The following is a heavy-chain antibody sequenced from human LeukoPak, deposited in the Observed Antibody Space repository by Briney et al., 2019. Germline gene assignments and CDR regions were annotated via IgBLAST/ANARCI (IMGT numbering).Heavy chain of an antibody. J-gene: IGHJ4*02. D-gene: IGHD6-19*01. V-gene: IGHV4-39*01. CDR2: IYYSGST. CDR1: GGPFSSSRYS. Sequence: KPSETLSLTCTVSGGPFSSSRYSWGRIRRPPAKGLEWIENIYYSGSTYYNPSLKSRVTISVDTSKNQFSLNLSSVTAADTALYYCARQGSGWYEDFDYWGQGTLVTVSS. CDR3: ARQGSGWYEDFDY.